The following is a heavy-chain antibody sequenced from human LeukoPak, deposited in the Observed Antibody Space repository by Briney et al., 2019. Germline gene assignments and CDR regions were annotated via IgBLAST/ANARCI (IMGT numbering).Heavy chain of an antibody. V-gene: IGHV3-13*01. Sequence: GGSLRLSCAASGFNFNNYDFHWVRQVAGKRLEWVAGIGTVADTFYPDSVMGRFTISRENAKNSFYLQMNSLRAGDTTVYYCARGWGGHGRSWGALDFWGQGILVTVSS. CDR2: IGTVADT. D-gene: IGHD3-16*01. CDR1: GFNFNNYD. CDR3: ARGWGGHGRSWGALDF. J-gene: IGHJ4*02.